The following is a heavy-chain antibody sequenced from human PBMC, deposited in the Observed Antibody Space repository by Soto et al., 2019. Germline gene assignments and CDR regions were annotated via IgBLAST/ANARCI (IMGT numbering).Heavy chain of an antibody. CDR3: ARENSFIGYCTSTSCPAFDI. V-gene: IGHV3-7*05. CDR1: GFTFRDYW. D-gene: IGHD2-2*01. CDR2: IKQDGSEK. Sequence: PGGSLRLSCADSGFTFRDYWMSWVRQAPGKGLEWVANIKQDGSEKYYVDSVKGRFTISRDNARSSLYLQMNSLRAEDTAVYYCARENSFIGYCTSTSCPAFDIWGQGTVVT. J-gene: IGHJ3*02.